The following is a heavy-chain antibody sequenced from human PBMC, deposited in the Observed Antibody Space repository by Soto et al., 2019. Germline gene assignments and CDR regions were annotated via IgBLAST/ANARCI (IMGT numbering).Heavy chain of an antibody. CDR1: GGTFSSYS. D-gene: IGHD3-22*01. V-gene: IGHV1-69*13. Sequence: GASVKVSCKASGGTFSSYSISWVLQAPGQGLEWMGGIIPILGTANYAQKFQGRVTITADESTSTAYMELSSLRSEDTAVYYCARVPRYYDSSGYYYADAFDIWGQGTMVTVSS. CDR2: IIPILGTA. J-gene: IGHJ3*02. CDR3: ARVPRYYDSSGYYYADAFDI.